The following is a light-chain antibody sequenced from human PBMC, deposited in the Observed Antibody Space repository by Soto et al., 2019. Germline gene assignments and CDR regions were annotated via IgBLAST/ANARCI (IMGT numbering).Light chain of an antibody. Sequence: IVMTQSPATLYVSLVERSTLSLRASQRVSSNVAWYQQKPGQAPRLLIYDASSRATGIPDRFSGSGSGTEFMLTISRLEPEDFAVYYCHQYASSTGTFGQGTKVDIK. V-gene: IGKV3D-15*01. CDR3: HQYASSTGT. J-gene: IGKJ1*01. CDR2: DAS. CDR1: QRVSSN.